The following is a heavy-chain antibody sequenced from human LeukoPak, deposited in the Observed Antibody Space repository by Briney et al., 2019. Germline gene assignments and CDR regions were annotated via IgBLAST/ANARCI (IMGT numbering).Heavy chain of an antibody. CDR2: IIPIVGTA. CDR3: ARYLVIRGDAFDI. CDR1: GDTFSNYT. V-gene: IGHV1-69*08. Sequence: GPSVKVSCKASGDTFSNYTINWVRQAPAQRLECRGRIIPIVGTANCAQNFQGRVTITADKSTSTAYMELSRQRSEDTAVYCGARYLVIRGDAFDIWGQGTMVTVSS. D-gene: IGHD3-16*02. J-gene: IGHJ3*02.